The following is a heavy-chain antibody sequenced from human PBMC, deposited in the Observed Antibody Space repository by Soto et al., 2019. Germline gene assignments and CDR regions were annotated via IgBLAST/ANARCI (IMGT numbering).Heavy chain of an antibody. Sequence: SETLSLTCAVYGGSFSGYYWSWIRQPPGKGLEWIGEINHSGSTYYNPSLKSRVTISVDTSKNQFSLKLSSVSAADTALYYCARCSLVVVPAPGFDPWGRGTLVTVS. D-gene: IGHD2-2*01. CDR3: ARCSLVVVPAPGFDP. J-gene: IGHJ5*02. CDR2: INHSGST. V-gene: IGHV4-34*09. CDR1: GGSFSGYY.